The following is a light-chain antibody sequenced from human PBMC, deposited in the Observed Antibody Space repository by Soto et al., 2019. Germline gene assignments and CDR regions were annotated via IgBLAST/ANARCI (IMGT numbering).Light chain of an antibody. Sequence: QSALTQPASMSGSPGQSITISCTGTSSDVGGYNSVSWYQQHPGKAPKLMIYEVSNRPSGVSNRFSGSKSGNTASLTISGLQAEDEADYYCSSYTSSNTHVFGTGTKVTVL. V-gene: IGLV2-14*01. CDR2: EVS. J-gene: IGLJ1*01. CDR1: SSDVGGYNS. CDR3: SSYTSSNTHV.